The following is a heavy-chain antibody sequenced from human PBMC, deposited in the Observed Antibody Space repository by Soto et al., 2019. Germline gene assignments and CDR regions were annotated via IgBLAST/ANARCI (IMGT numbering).Heavy chain of an antibody. V-gene: IGHV4-59*01. D-gene: IGHD1-1*01. J-gene: IGHJ5*02. Sequence: ETLSLTCTVSGGSISPYYWSWIRQPPGKGLEWVGYIYYGGSTSYNPSLKSRVTISLETSKSQISLRLNSLTSEDTAVYYCARDQSWHDLVWWFDPWGQGTLVTVSS. CDR3: ARDQSWHDLVWWFDP. CDR2: IYYGGST. CDR1: GGSISPYY.